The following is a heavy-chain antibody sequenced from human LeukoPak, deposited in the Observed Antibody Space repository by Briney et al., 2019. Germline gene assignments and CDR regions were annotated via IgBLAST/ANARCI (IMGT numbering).Heavy chain of an antibody. Sequence: ASVKVSCKASGYTFTSYGISWVRQAPGQGLEWMGWISAYNGNTNYAQKLQGRVTMTTDTSTSTAYMELRSLRSEDTAVYYCARSGSAAGTFGLKFDYWGQGTLVTVSS. D-gene: IGHD6-13*01. V-gene: IGHV1-18*01. CDR1: GYTFTSYG. J-gene: IGHJ4*02. CDR3: ARSGSAAGTFGLKFDY. CDR2: ISAYNGNT.